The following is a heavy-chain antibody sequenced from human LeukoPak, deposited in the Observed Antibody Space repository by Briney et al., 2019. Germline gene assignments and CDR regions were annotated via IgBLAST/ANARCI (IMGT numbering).Heavy chain of an antibody. CDR3: AKSNGYGLVDV. V-gene: IGHV4-39*07. CDR2: IFYSGST. J-gene: IGHJ3*01. CDR1: GGSISTANYY. D-gene: IGHD3-10*01. Sequence: PSETLSLTCTVSGGSISTANYYWGWIRQPPGKGLEWIGNIFYSGSTYYCPSLKSRVTISLDTSRNQFSLKLNSVTAADTAVYYCAKSNGYGLVDVWGRGTMVTVSS.